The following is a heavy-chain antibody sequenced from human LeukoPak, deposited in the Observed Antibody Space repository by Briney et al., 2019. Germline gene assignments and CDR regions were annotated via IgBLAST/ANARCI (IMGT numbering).Heavy chain of an antibody. CDR3: VRDSLRFFDY. Sequence: PSETLSLTCTVSGGSIIIYYWSWIRQPPGKGLEWIGYIYYSGSTNYNPSLKSRVTISVDTSKNQFSLKLSSVTAADTAVYYCVRDSLRFFDYWGQGTMVTVSS. CDR1: GGSIIIYY. J-gene: IGHJ4*02. V-gene: IGHV4-59*01. D-gene: IGHD3-3*01. CDR2: IYYSGST.